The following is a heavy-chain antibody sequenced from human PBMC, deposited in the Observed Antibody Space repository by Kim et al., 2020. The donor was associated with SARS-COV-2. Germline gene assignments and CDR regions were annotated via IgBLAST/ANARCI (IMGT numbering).Heavy chain of an antibody. D-gene: IGHD1-26*01. CDR2: K. J-gene: IGHJ4*02. CDR3: ARDDGRWVIDY. V-gene: IGHV3-33*01. Sequence: KYYADHVKGRFTISRENSKNTLYLQMNSRRAEDTAVYYCARDDGRWVIDYWGQGTLVTVSS.